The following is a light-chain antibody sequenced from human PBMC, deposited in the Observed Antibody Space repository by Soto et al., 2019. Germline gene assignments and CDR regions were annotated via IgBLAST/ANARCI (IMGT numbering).Light chain of an antibody. Sequence: SHGTLPASVGAIVTISCRASQSIGSSLAWYQQKPGKAPNLLISDASSLERGVPSRFSGSGSGTEFTLTIRSLQPDDFTTYCCQQYNGYSRTFCDGTKVDI. CDR3: QQYNGYSRT. J-gene: IGKJ1*01. CDR1: QSIGSS. V-gene: IGKV1-5*01. CDR2: DAS.